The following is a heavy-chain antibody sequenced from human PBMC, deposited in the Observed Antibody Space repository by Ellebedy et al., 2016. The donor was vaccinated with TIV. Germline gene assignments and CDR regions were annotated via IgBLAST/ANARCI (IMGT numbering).Heavy chain of an antibody. CDR2: IYYKGSS. V-gene: IGHV4-39*07. Sequence: SETLSLXXTVSGASIKIKSYYWVWVRQPPGKGLECIGAIYYKGSSHYNPSLESRVTMSVDTAKNQFSLRLTSVTAADTAMYYCARDRMYYYDSSASYQYYAMDVWGQGTTVTVSS. CDR1: GASIKIKSYY. J-gene: IGHJ6*02. D-gene: IGHD3-22*01. CDR3: ARDRMYYYDSSASYQYYAMDV.